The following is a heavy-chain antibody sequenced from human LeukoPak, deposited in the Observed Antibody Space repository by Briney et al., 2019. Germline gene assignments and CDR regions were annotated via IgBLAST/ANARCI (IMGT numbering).Heavy chain of an antibody. J-gene: IGHJ6*03. Sequence: GGSLRLSCAASGFTVSSNYMSWVRQALGKGLEWVSVIYSGGSTYYADSVKGRFTISRDNSKSTLYIQMNSLRAEDTAVYYCAREGLRSIAARRGTRDYMDVWGKGTTVIVSS. CDR1: GFTVSSNY. CDR2: IYSGGST. D-gene: IGHD6-6*01. CDR3: AREGLRSIAARRGTRDYMDV. V-gene: IGHV3-53*01.